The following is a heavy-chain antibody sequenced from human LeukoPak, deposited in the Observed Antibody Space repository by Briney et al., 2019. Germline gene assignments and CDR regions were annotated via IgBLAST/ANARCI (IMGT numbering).Heavy chain of an antibody. Sequence: GESLKISCKGSGYNFSNFWIAWVRQMPGKGLEWMGSIYPGDSDTRYSPSFQGQVIISADKSIATAYLQRSSLKASATVMYFCARLADATCWGQGTPVIVSS. CDR2: IYPGDSDT. CDR3: ARLADATC. J-gene: IGHJ4*02. V-gene: IGHV5-51*01. CDR1: GYNFSNFW. D-gene: IGHD1-26*01.